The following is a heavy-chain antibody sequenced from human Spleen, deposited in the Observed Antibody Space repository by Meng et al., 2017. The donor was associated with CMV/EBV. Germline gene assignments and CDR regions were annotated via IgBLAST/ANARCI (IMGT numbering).Heavy chain of an antibody. D-gene: IGHD7-27*01. CDR2: IHYSGST. CDR1: GYSISSGYY. CDR3: ARAPQLNWGSFDP. Sequence: SETLSLTCTVSGYSISSGYYWGWIRQPPGKGLEWIGIIHYSGSTFYNPSLKSRVTISVDTSKRQFSLKLSSVTATDTAMYYCARAPQLNWGSFDPWGRGTLVTVPQ. V-gene: IGHV4-38-2*02. J-gene: IGHJ5*02.